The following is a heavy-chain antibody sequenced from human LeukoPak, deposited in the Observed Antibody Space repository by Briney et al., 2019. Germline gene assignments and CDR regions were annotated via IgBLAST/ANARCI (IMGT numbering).Heavy chain of an antibody. D-gene: IGHD3-10*01. CDR3: ARGLTDYFDAFDI. J-gene: IGHJ3*02. V-gene: IGHV1-69*13. Sequence: GASAKVSCKASGRTFSSYAISWVRQAPGLGLEWMGGIIPIFGTANYAQKFQGRVTITADESTSTAYMELSSLRSEDTAVYYCARGLTDYFDAFDIWGQGTMVTVSS. CDR1: GRTFSSYA. CDR2: IIPIFGTA.